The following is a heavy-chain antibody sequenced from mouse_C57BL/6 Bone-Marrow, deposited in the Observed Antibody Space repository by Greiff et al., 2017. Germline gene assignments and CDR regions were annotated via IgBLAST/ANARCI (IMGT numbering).Heavy chain of an antibody. Sequence: QVQLQQPGAELVKPGASVKLSCKASGYTFTSYWMHWVKQRPGQGLEWIGMIHPNSGSTNYNEKFKSKATLTVDKSSSTAYMQRSSLTSEDSAVYCCAGDCPYYAMDYWGQGTSVTVSS. V-gene: IGHV1-64*01. CDR3: AGDCPYYAMDY. CDR2: IHPNSGST. CDR1: GYTFTSYW. J-gene: IGHJ4*01.